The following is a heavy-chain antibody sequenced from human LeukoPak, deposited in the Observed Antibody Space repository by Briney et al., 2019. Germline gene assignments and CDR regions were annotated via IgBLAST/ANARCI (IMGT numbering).Heavy chain of an antibody. CDR3: AGDGVGVLPGDAFDI. J-gene: IGHJ3*02. CDR2: IKLDGTDI. CDR1: GFSFSTHS. V-gene: IGHV3-21*05. D-gene: IGHD1-26*01. Sequence: GGSLRLSCAASGFSFSTHSMNWVRQAPGKGLEWISFIKLDGTDIHYGESVKGRFTISRDNAKNSLYLQMHTLRAEDTAVYYCAGDGVGVLPGDAFDIWSQGTMVTVSS.